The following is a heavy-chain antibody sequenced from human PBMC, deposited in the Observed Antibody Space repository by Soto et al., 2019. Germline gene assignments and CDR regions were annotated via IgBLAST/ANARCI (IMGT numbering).Heavy chain of an antibody. Sequence: SVKVSCKASGFTFTSSAVQWVRQARGQRLEWIGWIVVGSGNTNYAQEFQERVTITRDMSTSTAYMELSSLRSEDTAVYYCAVDLVIAGAEDSDYWGQGTLVKSPQ. CDR3: AVDLVIAGAEDSDY. V-gene: IGHV1-58*01. CDR2: IVVGSGNT. D-gene: IGHD1-26*01. J-gene: IGHJ4*02. CDR1: GFTFTSSA.